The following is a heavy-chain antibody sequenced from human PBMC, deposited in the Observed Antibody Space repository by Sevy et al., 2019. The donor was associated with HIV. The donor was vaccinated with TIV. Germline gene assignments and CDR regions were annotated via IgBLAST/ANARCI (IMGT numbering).Heavy chain of an antibody. V-gene: IGHV3-20*01. J-gene: IGHJ5*02. CDR3: ARSGDDSSGYFYWWFDP. CDR2: INWNGGSI. Sequence: GGSLRLSCTASGFTFDDYGMSWVRQAPGKGLEWVSGINWNGGSISYADSVKGRFTISRDNAKNSLYLQMNSLRAEDTAFYHWARSGDDSSGYFYWWFDPWGQGTLVTVSS. CDR1: GFTFDDYG. D-gene: IGHD3-22*01.